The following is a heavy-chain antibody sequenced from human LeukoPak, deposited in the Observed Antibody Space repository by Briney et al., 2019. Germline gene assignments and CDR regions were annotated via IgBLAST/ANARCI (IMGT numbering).Heavy chain of an antibody. CDR1: GYTFTGYY. CDR3: AKNYGDYFYYYYYMDV. CDR2: INPNSGGT. D-gene: IGHD4-17*01. Sequence: GASVKVSCKASGYTFTGYYMHWVRQAPGQGLEWMGWINPNSGGTNYAQKFRGRVTMTRDTSISTAYMELSRLRSDDTAVYYCAKNYGDYFYYYYYMDVWGKGTTVTVSS. V-gene: IGHV1-2*02. J-gene: IGHJ6*03.